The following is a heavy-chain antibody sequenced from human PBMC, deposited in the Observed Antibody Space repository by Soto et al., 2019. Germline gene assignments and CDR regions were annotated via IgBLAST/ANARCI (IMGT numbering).Heavy chain of an antibody. V-gene: IGHV4-39*01. CDR3: ATVLRYFDWLLPKFDY. D-gene: IGHD3-9*01. J-gene: IGHJ4*02. CDR1: GGSISSSSYY. CDR2: IYYSGST. Sequence: PSETLSLTCTVSGGSISSSSYYWGWIRQPPGKGLEWIRSIYYSGSTYYNPSLKSRVTISVDTSKNQFSLKLSSVTAADTAVYYCATVLRYFDWLLPKFDYWGQGTLVTAPQ.